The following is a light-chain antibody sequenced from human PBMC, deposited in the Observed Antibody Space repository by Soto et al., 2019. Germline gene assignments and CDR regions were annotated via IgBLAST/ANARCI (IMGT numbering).Light chain of an antibody. CDR1: QSVSNNY. Sequence: EIVLTQSPGTLSLSPGERATLSCRASQSVSNNYLAWYQQKPGQAPRLLIYGASSRATGIPDRFSGSGSGTDFTLTISRLEPEDFAVYYCQQYTTSPFTFGPGTKVDI. J-gene: IGKJ3*01. CDR2: GAS. CDR3: QQYTTSPFT. V-gene: IGKV3-20*01.